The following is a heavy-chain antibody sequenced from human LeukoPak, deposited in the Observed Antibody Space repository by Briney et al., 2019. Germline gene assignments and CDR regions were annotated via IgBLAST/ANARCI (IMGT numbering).Heavy chain of an antibody. Sequence: PGGSLRLSCAVSGFTFSSYSMNWVRQAPGKGLEWVSSISSSSSYIYYADSVKGRFTISRDNAKNSPYLQMNSLRAEDTAVYYCARQWLAPCFDYWGQGTLVTVSS. V-gene: IGHV3-21*01. CDR1: GFTFSSYS. CDR3: ARQWLAPCFDY. CDR2: ISSSSSYI. J-gene: IGHJ4*02. D-gene: IGHD6-19*01.